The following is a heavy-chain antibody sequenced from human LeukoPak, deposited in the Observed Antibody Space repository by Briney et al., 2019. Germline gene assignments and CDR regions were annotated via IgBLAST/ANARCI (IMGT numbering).Heavy chain of an antibody. D-gene: IGHD3-22*01. Sequence: GGSLRLSCAASGNYWMHLVRQAPGKGLVWVSHINSDGSWTSYADSVKGRFTISKDNAKNTVYLQMNNLRAEDTAVYYCVSFYEAYWGRGTLVTVPS. CDR3: VSFYEAY. CDR1: GNYW. V-gene: IGHV3-74*01. J-gene: IGHJ4*02. CDR2: INSDGSWT.